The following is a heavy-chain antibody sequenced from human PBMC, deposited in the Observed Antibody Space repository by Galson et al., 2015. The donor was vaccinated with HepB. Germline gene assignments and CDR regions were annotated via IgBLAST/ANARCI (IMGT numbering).Heavy chain of an antibody. J-gene: IGHJ6*02. V-gene: IGHV1-18*01. CDR2: ISAYNGNT. D-gene: IGHD4-17*01. CDR3: ARDSRSTVTPYYYYGMDV. CDR1: GYTFTSYG. Sequence: SVKVSCKASGYTFTSYGISWARQAPGQGLEWMGWISAYNGNTNYAQKLQGRVTMTTDTSTSTAYMELRSLRSDDTAVYYCARDSRSTVTPYYYYGMDVWGQGTTVTVSS.